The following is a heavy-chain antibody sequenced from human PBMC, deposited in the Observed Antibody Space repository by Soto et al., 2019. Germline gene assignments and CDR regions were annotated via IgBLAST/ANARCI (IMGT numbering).Heavy chain of an antibody. CDR2: ICHGGGA. CDR1: GGSYSGYC. J-gene: IGHJ1*01. D-gene: IGHD6-13*01. Sequence: SETLSLTCAVYGGSYSGYCWSWIRQTPGERLEWVGDICHGGGANYNPSLKSRVSFSMDPSKNQFSLKLNSVMAADTAVYYCAGYSNSWSKYVKHWGRGSLVT. CDR3: AGYSNSWSKYVKH. V-gene: IGHV4-34*01.